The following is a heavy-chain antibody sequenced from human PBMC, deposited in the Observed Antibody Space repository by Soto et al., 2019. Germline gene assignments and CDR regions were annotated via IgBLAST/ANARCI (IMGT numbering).Heavy chain of an antibody. V-gene: IGHV3-23*01. J-gene: IGHJ4*02. CDR1: GFTFSSYA. D-gene: IGHD6-19*01. CDR2: VSGSGDNT. CDR3: AKRTFIAVVGTLDY. Sequence: PGGSLRLSCVASGFTFSSYAMSWVRQAPGKGLEWVSAVSGSGDNTYYADSVKGRFTISRDNSKNTLYLQMSSLRAEDTALYYCAKRTFIAVVGTLDYWGQGTLVTVSS.